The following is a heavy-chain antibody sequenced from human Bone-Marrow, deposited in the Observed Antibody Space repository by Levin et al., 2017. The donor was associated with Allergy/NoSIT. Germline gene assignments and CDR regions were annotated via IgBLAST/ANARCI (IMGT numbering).Heavy chain of an antibody. V-gene: IGHV4-30-4*08. J-gene: IGHJ4*02. CDR1: GGSIGSGDSY. CDR2: IYYRGST. CDR3: ARVGGSAIVTNYFDF. D-gene: IGHD5-18*01. Sequence: LRLSCTVSGGSIGSGDSYWSWIRQPPGKDLEWIGHIYYRGSTTYNPSLKSRLAISVDTSKNQFSLSLRSVTAADTAVYFCARVGGSAIVTNYFDFWGPGILVTVSS.